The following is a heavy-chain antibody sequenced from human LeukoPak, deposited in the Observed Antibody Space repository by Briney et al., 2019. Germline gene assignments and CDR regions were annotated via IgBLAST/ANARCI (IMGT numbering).Heavy chain of an antibody. V-gene: IGHV3-23*01. CDR1: GFTFSNYA. Sequence: GGSLRLSCAASGFTFSNYAMSWVRQAPGKGLEWVSAISNSGDNTYYTESVKGRFTISRDNSKSTLYLQMNSLEAEDTAVYYCAKSRGSGTYYKGNDYWGQGTLVTVSS. D-gene: IGHD3-10*01. J-gene: IGHJ4*02. CDR2: ISNSGDNT. CDR3: AKSRGSGTYYKGNDY.